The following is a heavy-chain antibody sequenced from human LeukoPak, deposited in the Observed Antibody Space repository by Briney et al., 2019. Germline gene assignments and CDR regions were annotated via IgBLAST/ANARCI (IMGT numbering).Heavy chain of an antibody. D-gene: IGHD6-13*01. CDR1: GSSISGYY. J-gene: IGHJ4*02. CDR2: ISYGGTT. Sequence: WETLSLTCTGSGSSISGYYWSWVRQSPGKVLEWIGYISYGGTTNYNPALKSRVTLSVDTSKNHFSPELTSVTAADTAVYYCARQNPAASGQGLDYWGQGTLVTVSS. CDR3: ARQNPAASGQGLDY. V-gene: IGHV4-59*08.